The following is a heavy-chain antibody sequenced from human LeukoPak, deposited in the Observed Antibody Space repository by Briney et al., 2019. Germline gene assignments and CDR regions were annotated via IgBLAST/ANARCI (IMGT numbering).Heavy chain of an antibody. CDR3: ARDGSGWSVDY. Sequence: PGGSLRLSCAASGFTLSSYWMHWVRQAPGRGLVRVSRINSDGSSTTYADSVKGRFTISRDNAENTLYLQMNSLRAEDTAVYFCARDGSGWSVDYWGQGILVTVSS. CDR2: INSDGSST. CDR1: GFTLSSYW. D-gene: IGHD6-19*01. V-gene: IGHV3-74*01. J-gene: IGHJ4*02.